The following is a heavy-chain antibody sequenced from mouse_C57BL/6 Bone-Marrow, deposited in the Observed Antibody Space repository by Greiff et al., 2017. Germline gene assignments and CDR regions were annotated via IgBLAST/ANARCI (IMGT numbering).Heavy chain of an antibody. CDR2: ISSGSSTI. J-gene: IGHJ3*01. CDR1: GFTFSDYG. CDR3: ARPLYAPFAY. D-gene: IGHD2-3*01. Sequence: EVKVVESGGGLVKPGGSLKLSCAASGFTFSDYGMHWVRQAPEKGLEWVAYISSGSSTIYYADTVKGRFTISRDNAKNTLFLQMTSLRSEDTAMYYCARPLYAPFAYWGQGTLVTVSA. V-gene: IGHV5-17*01.